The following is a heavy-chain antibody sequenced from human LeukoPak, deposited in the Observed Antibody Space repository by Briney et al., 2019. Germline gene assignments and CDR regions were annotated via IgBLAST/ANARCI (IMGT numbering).Heavy chain of an antibody. CDR1: GGSFSGYY. CDR2: INHSGST. V-gene: IGHV4-34*01. D-gene: IGHD1-26*01. Sequence: ASETLSLTCAVYGGSFSGYYWSWIRQPPGKGLEWIGEINHSGSTNYNPSLKSRVTISVDTSKNQFSLKLSSVTAADTAVYYCARDRGGAAPDYWGQGTLVTVSS. CDR3: ARDRGGAAPDY. J-gene: IGHJ4*02.